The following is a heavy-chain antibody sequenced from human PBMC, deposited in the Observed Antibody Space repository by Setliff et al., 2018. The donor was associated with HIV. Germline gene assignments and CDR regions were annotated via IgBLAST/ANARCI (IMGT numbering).Heavy chain of an antibody. D-gene: IGHD3-22*01. CDR2: IDHSGST. Sequence: PSETLSLTCAVYGGSFNDYYWSWIRQPPGKGLEWIGEIDHSGSTNYNPSLKSRVTISVDTSKNQFSLKLSSVTAADTAVYYCARGHRLLFFESSGYYGYWGQGTLVTVSS. CDR1: GGSFNDYY. J-gene: IGHJ4*02. CDR3: ARGHRLLFFESSGYYGY. V-gene: IGHV4-34*01.